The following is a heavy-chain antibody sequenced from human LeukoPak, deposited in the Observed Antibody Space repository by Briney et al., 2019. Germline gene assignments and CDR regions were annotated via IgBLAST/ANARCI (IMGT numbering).Heavy chain of an antibody. CDR1: GFIFSSYG. D-gene: IGHD1-26*01. CDR2: IRYDGSDK. J-gene: IGHJ4*02. V-gene: IGHV3-30*02. CDR3: AKDAWEAGATSEIDY. Sequence: PGGSLRLSCATSGFIFSSYGIHWVRQAPGKGLEWVAFIRYDGSDKYYADSVKGRFTISRDNSKNKVYLQMNSLRTEDTAVYYCAKDAWEAGATSEIDYWGQGTLVTVSS.